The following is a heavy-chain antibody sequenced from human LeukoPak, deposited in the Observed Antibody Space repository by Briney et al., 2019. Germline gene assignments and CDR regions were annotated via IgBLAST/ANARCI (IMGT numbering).Heavy chain of an antibody. Sequence: PSETLSLTCTVSGGSISSYYWSWIRQPPGKGLEWIGYIYYSGSTNYNPSLKSRVTISVDTSMNQFSLKLSSVTAADTAVYYCARVGYSSSWFDYWGQGTLVTVSS. V-gene: IGHV4-59*01. J-gene: IGHJ4*02. CDR3: ARVGYSSSWFDY. CDR2: IYYSGST. CDR1: GGSISSYY. D-gene: IGHD6-13*01.